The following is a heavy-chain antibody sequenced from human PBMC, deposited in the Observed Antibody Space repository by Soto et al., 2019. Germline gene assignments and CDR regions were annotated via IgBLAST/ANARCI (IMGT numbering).Heavy chain of an antibody. J-gene: IGHJ5*02. CDR1: GFTFSSYS. CDR2: ISSSSSTI. Sequence: PGGSLRLSCAASGFTFSSYSMNWVRQAPGKGPEWVSYISSSSSTIYYADSVKGRFTISRDNAKNSLYLQMNSLRAEDTAVYYCAGEADYLNWFDPWGQGTLVTVSS. CDR3: AGEADYLNWFDP. D-gene: IGHD4-17*01. V-gene: IGHV3-48*01.